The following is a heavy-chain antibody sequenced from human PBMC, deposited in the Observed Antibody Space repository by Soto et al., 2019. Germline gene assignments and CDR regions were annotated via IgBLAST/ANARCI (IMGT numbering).Heavy chain of an antibody. CDR1: GFTFSSNA. CDR2: ISGSGGVT. J-gene: IGHJ3*02. D-gene: IGHD5-12*01. CDR3: AREGVYSDYGDAFDI. Sequence: GGSRRLSCAASGFTFSSNAMGWVRQAPGKGLEWVSHISGSGGVTYYADSVKGRFTISRDNSKNTLNLQMNRLRVEDTAVYYCAREGVYSDYGDAFDIWGQGTMVTVSS. V-gene: IGHV3-23*01.